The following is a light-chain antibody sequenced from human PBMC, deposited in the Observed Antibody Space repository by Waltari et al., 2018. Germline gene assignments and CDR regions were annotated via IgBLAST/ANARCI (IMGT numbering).Light chain of an antibody. J-gene: IGKJ3*01. CDR3: QQYYSYPFT. V-gene: IGKV1-8*01. CDR1: QGLSSY. Sequence: AIRMTQSPSSFSASTGERVTITCRASQGLSSYLAWYQQKPGKAHKLLIYAASTLQSGVPSRFSGSGSGTDFTLTISCLQSEDFATYYCQQYYSYPFTFGPGTKVDIK. CDR2: AAS.